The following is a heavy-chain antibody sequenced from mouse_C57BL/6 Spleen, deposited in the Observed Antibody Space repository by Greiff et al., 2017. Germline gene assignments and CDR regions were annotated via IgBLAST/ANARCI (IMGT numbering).Heavy chain of an antibody. V-gene: IGHV1-64*01. J-gene: IGHJ3*01. CDR1: GYTFTSYW. CDR3: ARDDGYYFPFAY. Sequence: VQLQQPGAELVKPGASVKLSCKASGYTFTSYWMHWVKQRPGQGLEWIGMIHPNSGSTNYNEKFKSKATLTVDKSSSTAYMQLSSLTSEDSAVYDCARDDGYYFPFAYWGQGTLVTVSA. CDR2: IHPNSGST. D-gene: IGHD2-3*01.